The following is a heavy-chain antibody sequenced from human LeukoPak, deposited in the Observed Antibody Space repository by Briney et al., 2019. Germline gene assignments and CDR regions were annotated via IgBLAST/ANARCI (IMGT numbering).Heavy chain of an antibody. CDR2: IYHSGST. V-gene: IGHV4-30-2*01. CDR3: ARGYRTSVVFNP. D-gene: IGHD2-15*01. Sequence: SETLSLTCAVSGGSISSGGYSWSWIRQPPGKGLEWIGYIYHSGSTYYNPSLKSRVTISVDRSKNQFSLKLSSVTAADTAVYYCARGYRTSVVFNPWGQGTLVTVSS. J-gene: IGHJ5*02. CDR1: GGSISSGGYS.